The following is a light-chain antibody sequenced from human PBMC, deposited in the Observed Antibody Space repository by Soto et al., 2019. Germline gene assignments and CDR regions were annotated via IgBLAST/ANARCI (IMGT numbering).Light chain of an antibody. CDR2: GAS. Sequence: EIVLTQSPGTLSLSPGERATLSCRASQSVTSSYLAWYQQKSGQAPRLLIFGASTRASDIPDRFSGSGSGKVFILTISRLEPEDVAVYYCQQSASSRWTFGQGTKVEIK. CDR1: QSVTSSY. J-gene: IGKJ1*01. V-gene: IGKV3-20*01. CDR3: QQSASSRWT.